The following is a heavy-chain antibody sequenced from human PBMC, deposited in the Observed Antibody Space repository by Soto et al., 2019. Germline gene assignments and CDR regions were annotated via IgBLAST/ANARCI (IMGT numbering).Heavy chain of an antibody. CDR1: LFTFSSYA. CDR2: ISGGGGST. J-gene: IGHJ4*02. D-gene: IGHD1-1*01. V-gene: IGHV3-23*01. Sequence: SLRLSCSASLFTFSSYAMSWVLQSPGKGLEWVSAISGGGGSTYYADSVKGRFTISRDNSKNTLYLQMNSLRAEDTAVYYCAKGTANDPRVYEYWGQGTLVTVSS. CDR3: AKGTANDPRVYEY.